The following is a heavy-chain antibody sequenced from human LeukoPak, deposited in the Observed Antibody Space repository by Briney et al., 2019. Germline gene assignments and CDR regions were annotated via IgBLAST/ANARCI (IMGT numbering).Heavy chain of an antibody. CDR2: ISGSSTYI. V-gene: IGHV3-21*01. D-gene: IGHD2-15*01. CDR3: AKDMFPGYCSGGSCYPLDY. CDR1: GFTFSTYT. Sequence: GGSLRLSCAASGFTFSTYTMNWVRQAPGRGLEWVSSISGSSTYIYDADSVKGRFTISRDNSKNTLYLQMNSLRAEDTAVYYCAKDMFPGYCSGGSCYPLDYWGQGTLVTVSS. J-gene: IGHJ4*02.